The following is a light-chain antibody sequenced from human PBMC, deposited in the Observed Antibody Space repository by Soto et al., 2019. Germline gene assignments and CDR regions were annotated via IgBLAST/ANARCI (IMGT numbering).Light chain of an antibody. CDR2: GVS. CDR1: ISDFAVYYY. CDR3: SSHTTSSALQV. Sequence: QSALTQPASVSGSPGQSITISCSGTISDFAVYYYVSWYQQHPGKAPKLILYGVSKRPSGVSNRFSGSKSGNMASLTISGLQAEDEADYYSSSHTTSSALQVFGTGTKVTVL. V-gene: IGLV2-14*01. J-gene: IGLJ1*01.